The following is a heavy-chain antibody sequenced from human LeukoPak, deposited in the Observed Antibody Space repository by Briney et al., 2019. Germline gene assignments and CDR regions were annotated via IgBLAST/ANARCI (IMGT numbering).Heavy chain of an antibody. Sequence: PGGSLRLSCAAPGFTFSSYAMSWVRQAPGKGLEWVSSISCSGGSTYYSDSVKGRFTISRDNSKNTLYLQMNNLRADDTAVYYCAPYCSGGSCYGVDYWGQGTLVTVSS. CDR1: GFTFSSYA. D-gene: IGHD2-15*01. CDR3: APYCSGGSCYGVDY. CDR2: ISCSGGST. V-gene: IGHV3-23*01. J-gene: IGHJ4*02.